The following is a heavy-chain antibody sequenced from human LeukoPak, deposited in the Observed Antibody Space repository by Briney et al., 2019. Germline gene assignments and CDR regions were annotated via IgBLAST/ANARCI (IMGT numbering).Heavy chain of an antibody. CDR3: GRSNPGQAWFDP. Sequence: GGSLRLSCAASGFTFSSYSMNWVRQAPGKGLEWVSSISTSSSYIYYADSVKGRFTISRDNAKNSLYLQMNSLRAADTAVYYCGRSNPGQAWFDPWGQGTLVTVSS. J-gene: IGHJ5*02. CDR2: ISTSSSYI. V-gene: IGHV3-21*01. CDR1: GFTFSSYS.